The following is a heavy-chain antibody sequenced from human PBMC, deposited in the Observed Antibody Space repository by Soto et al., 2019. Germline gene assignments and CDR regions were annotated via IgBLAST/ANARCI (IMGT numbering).Heavy chain of an antibody. D-gene: IGHD3-9*01. J-gene: IGHJ4*02. CDR3: AKDLVQLRYFDWRIDY. CDR1: GFTFSSYA. CDR2: ISGSGGST. V-gene: IGHV3-23*01. Sequence: GGSLRLSCAASGFTFSSYAMSWVRQAPGKGLEWVSAISGSGGSTYYADSVKGRFTISRDNSKNTLYLQMNSLRAEDTAVYYCAKDLVQLRYFDWRIDYWGQGTLVTVSS.